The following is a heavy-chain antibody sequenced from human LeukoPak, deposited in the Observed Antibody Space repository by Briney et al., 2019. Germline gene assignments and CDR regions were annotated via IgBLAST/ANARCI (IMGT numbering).Heavy chain of an antibody. J-gene: IGHJ4*02. V-gene: IGHV4-30-2*01. CDR3: ARAPYCSSTSCYKDY. Sequence: SQTLSLTCAVSGGSISSGGYSWSWIRQPPGKGLEWIGYIYHSGSTNYNPSLKSRVTISVDTSKNQFSLKLSSVTAADTAVYYCARAPYCSSTSCYKDYWGQGTLVTVSS. CDR1: GGSISSGGYS. CDR2: IYHSGST. D-gene: IGHD2-2*01.